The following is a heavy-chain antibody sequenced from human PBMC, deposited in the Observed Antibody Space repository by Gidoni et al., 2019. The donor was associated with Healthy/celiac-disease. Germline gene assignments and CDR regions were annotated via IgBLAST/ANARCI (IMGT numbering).Heavy chain of an antibody. CDR2: IYSGGST. CDR3: ARAHYYDILTGYSDYYGMDV. D-gene: IGHD3-9*01. V-gene: IGHV3-66*01. CDR1: GFTVRSNY. J-gene: IGHJ6*02. Sequence: EVQLVESGGGLVQPGGSLRLSCAASGFTVRSNYMSWVRQAPGKGLEWVSVIYSGGSTYYADSVKGRFTISRDNSKNTLYLQMNSLRAEDTAVYYCARAHYYDILTGYSDYYGMDVWGQGTTVTVSS.